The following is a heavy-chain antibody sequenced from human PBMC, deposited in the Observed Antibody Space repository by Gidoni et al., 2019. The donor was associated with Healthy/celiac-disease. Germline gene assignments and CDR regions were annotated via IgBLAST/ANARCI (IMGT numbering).Heavy chain of an antibody. J-gene: IGHJ5*02. V-gene: IGHV1-69*01. D-gene: IGHD3-9*01. CDR1: GGTFRSYA. CDR3: ARDRYDILTGLVSGGWFDP. Sequence: VQLVQSGAEVTKPVSSVKVSCTASGGTFRSYAISWVRQAPGQGLEWMGGIIPIFGTANYAQKFQGRVTITADESTSTAYMELSSLRSEDTAVYYCARDRYDILTGLVSGGWFDPWGQGTLVTVSS. CDR2: IIPIFGTA.